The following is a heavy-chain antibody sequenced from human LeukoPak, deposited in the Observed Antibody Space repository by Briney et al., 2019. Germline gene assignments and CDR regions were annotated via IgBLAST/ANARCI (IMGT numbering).Heavy chain of an antibody. CDR2: VYYSGTT. D-gene: IGHD5-12*01. V-gene: IGHV4-59*08. CDR1: GGSISGYY. J-gene: IGHJ4*02. Sequence: PSETLSLTCTLSGGSISGYYWIWIRQPPGKGLEWIGYVYYSGTTNYNPSLKSRVTISLDTSKNQFSLQLSSVTAADTAVYFCARHLYSGYDRVFDYGGQGSLVTVSS. CDR3: ARHLYSGYDRVFDY.